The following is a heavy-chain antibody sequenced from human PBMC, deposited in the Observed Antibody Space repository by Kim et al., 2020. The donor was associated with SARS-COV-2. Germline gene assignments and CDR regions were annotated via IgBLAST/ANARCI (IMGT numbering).Heavy chain of an antibody. Sequence: SETLSLTCTVSGGSISSGGYYWSWIRQHPGKGLEWIGYIYYSGSTYYNPSLKSRVTISVDTSKNQFSLKLSSVTAADTAVYYCAREYGSGSFDYWGQGTLATVPS. CDR2: IYYSGST. CDR1: GGSISSGGYY. J-gene: IGHJ4*02. D-gene: IGHD3-10*01. CDR3: AREYGSGSFDY. V-gene: IGHV4-31*03.